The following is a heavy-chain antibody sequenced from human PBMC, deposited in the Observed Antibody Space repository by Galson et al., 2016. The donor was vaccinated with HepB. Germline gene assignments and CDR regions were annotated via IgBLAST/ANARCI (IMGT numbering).Heavy chain of an antibody. J-gene: IGHJ4*02. Sequence: SETLSLTCSDGSISSGGLSWGWIRQPPGKGLEWIGTVYRGRTYYNPSLEGRVTILVDMSTDLLSLRVTSLTAADTAVYYCARAGLLTKASFDYWGQGARVAVSS. CDR2: VYRGRT. CDR3: ARAGLLTKASFDY. V-gene: IGHV4-39*01. D-gene: IGHD4-11*01. CDR1: DGSISSGGLS.